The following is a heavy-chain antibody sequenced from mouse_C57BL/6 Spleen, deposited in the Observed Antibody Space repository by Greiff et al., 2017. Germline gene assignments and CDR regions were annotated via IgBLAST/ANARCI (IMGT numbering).Heavy chain of an antibody. J-gene: IGHJ1*03. CDR3: ARSGYYGSSLYWYFDV. D-gene: IGHD1-1*01. CDR1: GYTFTDYY. V-gene: IGHV1-75*01. Sequence: QVQLQQSGPELVKPGASVKISCKASGYTFTDYYINWVKQRPGQGLEWIGWIFPGSGSTYYNEKFKGKATLTVDKSSSTAYMLRSSLTSEDSAVYFCARSGYYGSSLYWYFDVWGTGTTVTVSS. CDR2: IFPGSGST.